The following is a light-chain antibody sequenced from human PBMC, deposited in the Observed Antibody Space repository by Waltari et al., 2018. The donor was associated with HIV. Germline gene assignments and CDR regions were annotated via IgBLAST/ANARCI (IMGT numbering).Light chain of an antibody. J-gene: IGLJ3*02. Sequence: YELTQPLSVSVALGQTARITCGGNHIGSKNVHWYQQKPGQAPVLVIYRDSNRPSGSPGRFSGANSGDTATRTSSRARAGGEAGYYCQVWDSSTARVVGGGTKLTVL. CDR2: RDS. V-gene: IGLV3-9*01. CDR3: QVWDSSTARV. CDR1: HIGSKN.